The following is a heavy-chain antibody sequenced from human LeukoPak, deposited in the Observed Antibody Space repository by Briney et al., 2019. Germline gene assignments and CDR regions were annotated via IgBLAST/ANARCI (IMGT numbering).Heavy chain of an antibody. CDR3: ARVSSIAVAGEFDY. CDR1: GGAISSGGYY. CDR2: IYHSGST. Sequence: PSQTLSLTCTVSGGAISSGGYYWSWIRQPPGKGLEWIAYIYHSGSTNYNPSLKSRVTISVDKSKNQISLKLNSVTAADTAVYHCARVSSIAVAGEFDYWGQGTLVTVSS. J-gene: IGHJ4*02. V-gene: IGHV4-30-2*01. D-gene: IGHD6-19*01.